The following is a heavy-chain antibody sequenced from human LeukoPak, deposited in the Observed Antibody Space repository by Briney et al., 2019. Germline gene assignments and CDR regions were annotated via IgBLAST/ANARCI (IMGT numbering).Heavy chain of an antibody. J-gene: IGHJ3*02. CDR3: ASNSSSWYSGAFDI. Sequence: PSETLSLTCTVSGGSISSGGYYWSWIRQHPGKGLEWIGYIYYSGSTYYNPTLKSRVTISVDTSKNQFSLKLSSVTAADTAVYYCASNSSSWYSGAFDIWGQGTMVTVSS. CDR1: GGSISSGGYY. CDR2: IYYSGST. D-gene: IGHD6-13*01. V-gene: IGHV4-31*03.